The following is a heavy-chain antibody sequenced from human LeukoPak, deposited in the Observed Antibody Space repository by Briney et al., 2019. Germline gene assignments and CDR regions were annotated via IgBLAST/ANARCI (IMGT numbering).Heavy chain of an antibody. D-gene: IGHD2-21*02. Sequence: GGSLRLSCAASGSTFSSYAMGWVRQAPGKGLEWVSSIKGGGGDPFYAESVRGRFTISRDNSKNTLYLQLDSLRAEDTAVYFCATGGHDFNSFYYWGQGTLVTVSS. J-gene: IGHJ4*02. V-gene: IGHV3-23*01. CDR3: ATGGHDFNSFYY. CDR2: IKGGGGDP. CDR1: GSTFSSYA.